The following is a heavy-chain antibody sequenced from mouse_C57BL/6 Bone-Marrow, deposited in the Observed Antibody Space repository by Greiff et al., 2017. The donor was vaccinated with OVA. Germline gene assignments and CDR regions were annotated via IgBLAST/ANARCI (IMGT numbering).Heavy chain of an antibody. CDR1: GFSLSTSGMG. V-gene: IGHV8-12*01. CDR3: ARRGWLLTGWYFDV. CDR2: IYWDDDK. Sequence: QVTLKESGPGILQSSQTLSLTCSFSGFSLSTSGMGVSWIRQPSGKGLEWLAHIYWDDDKRYNPSLKSRLTISKDTSRNQVFLKITSVDTADTATYDCARRGWLLTGWYFDVWGTGTTVTVSS. D-gene: IGHD2-3*01. J-gene: IGHJ1*03.